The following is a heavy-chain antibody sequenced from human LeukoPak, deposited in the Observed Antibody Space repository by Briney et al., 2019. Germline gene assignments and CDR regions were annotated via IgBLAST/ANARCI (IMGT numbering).Heavy chain of an antibody. CDR3: AKKSRDGYNPFDY. V-gene: IGHV3-23*01. J-gene: IGHJ4*02. Sequence: GGSLRLSCAASGFTFSRYAMSWVRQAPGKGLEWVCGISCSGESPYYADSVEGRFTISRDNSKSTLYLEINSLRAEDTAVYYCAKKSRDGYNPFDYLGQGTLVTVSS. D-gene: IGHD5-24*01. CDR1: GFTFSRYA. CDR2: ISCSGESP.